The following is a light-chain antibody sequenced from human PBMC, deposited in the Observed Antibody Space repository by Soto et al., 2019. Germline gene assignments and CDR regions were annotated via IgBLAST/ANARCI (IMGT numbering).Light chain of an antibody. CDR1: SSDVGTYKH. V-gene: IGLV2-23*03. Sequence: QSVLTQPASVSGSPGQSITISCTGTSSDVGTYKHVSWYQQHPGKAPKLMIYGGSKRPSGVSNRFSGSKSGNTASLTISGLQAEDEADYYCCSYAGSSTFVFGTGTKVTVL. CDR3: CSYAGSSTFV. CDR2: GGS. J-gene: IGLJ1*01.